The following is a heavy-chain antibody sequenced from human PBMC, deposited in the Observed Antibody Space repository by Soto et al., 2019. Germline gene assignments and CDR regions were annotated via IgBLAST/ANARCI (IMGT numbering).Heavy chain of an antibody. V-gene: IGHV3-30-3*01. CDR3: ARDPKTSGGQHWDFNYFDS. D-gene: IGHD7-27*01. J-gene: IGHJ4*02. CDR1: GFSFSISP. CDR2: ISYDGTNK. Sequence: QVQLVESGGGVVQPGRSLRLSCAASGFSFSISPMHWVRQAPGKGPEWVALISYDGTNKFYADSVKGRFTISRDNSKSTLYLQVDSLRRVDAAVYYCARDPKTSGGQHWDFNYFDSWGQGTLVTVSS.